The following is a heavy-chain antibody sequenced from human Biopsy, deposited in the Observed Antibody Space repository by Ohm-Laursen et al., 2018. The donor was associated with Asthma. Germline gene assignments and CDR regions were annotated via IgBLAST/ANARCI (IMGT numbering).Heavy chain of an antibody. V-gene: IGHV4-59*01. CDR3: ARYTSGWYSVDS. CDR2: VYWTGST. Sequence: GTLSLTCSVYGGSISSFYWSWIRQSPEKGLEWMGYVYWTGSTNYNPSLKSRVTISADTSKNQFSLRLRSVTAADTAVYYCARYTSGWYSVDSWGQGTPVTVSS. CDR1: GGSISSFY. D-gene: IGHD6-19*01. J-gene: IGHJ4*02.